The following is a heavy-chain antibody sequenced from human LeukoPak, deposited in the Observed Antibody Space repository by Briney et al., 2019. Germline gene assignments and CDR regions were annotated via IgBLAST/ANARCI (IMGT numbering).Heavy chain of an antibody. CDR1: GFTVSSNY. CDR2: IYSGGST. V-gene: IGHV3-53*01. D-gene: IGHD3-22*01. J-gene: IGHJ4*02. CDR3: ARALPDSSGYYYGLDY. Sequence: GGSLGLSCAASGFTVSSNYMSWVRQAPGKGLEWVSVIYSGGSTYYADSVKGRFTISRDNSKNTLYLQMNSLRAEDTAVYYCARALPDSSGYYYGLDYWGQGTLVTVSS.